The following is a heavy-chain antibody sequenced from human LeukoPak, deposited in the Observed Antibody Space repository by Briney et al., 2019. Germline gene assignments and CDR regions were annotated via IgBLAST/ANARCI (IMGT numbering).Heavy chain of an antibody. CDR2: ISSSSSYI. CDR1: GFTFSSYS. D-gene: IGHD3-10*01. Sequence: PGGSRRLSCAASGFTFSSYSMNWVRQAPGKGLEWVSSISSSSSYIYYADSVKGRFTISRDNAKNSLYLQMNSLRAEDTAVYYCARDLIGGSGSYHPLDYWGQGTLVTVSS. CDR3: ARDLIGGSGSYHPLDY. J-gene: IGHJ4*02. V-gene: IGHV3-21*01.